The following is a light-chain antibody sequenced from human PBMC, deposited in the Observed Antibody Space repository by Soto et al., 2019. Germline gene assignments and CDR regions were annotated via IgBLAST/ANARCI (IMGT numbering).Light chain of an antibody. Sequence: DIQMTQFPSTRSASVGYRVTITCRAIQSISMWWAWYQQKPGKAPNRRISDASILKSGVPSRFSGTGSGTEFTLTISSLQPDDFATYYCQQYTTYSYSFGQGTKLEIK. V-gene: IGKV1-5*01. CDR3: QQYTTYSYS. CDR1: QSISMW. CDR2: DAS. J-gene: IGKJ2*03.